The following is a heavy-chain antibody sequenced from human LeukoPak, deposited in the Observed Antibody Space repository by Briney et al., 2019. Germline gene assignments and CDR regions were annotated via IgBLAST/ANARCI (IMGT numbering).Heavy chain of an antibody. J-gene: IGHJ4*02. D-gene: IGHD2-15*01. CDR3: AGYCSGGSCYSHW. CDR1: GGTFSSYA. CDR2: IIPILGIA. V-gene: IGHV1-69*04. Sequence: ASVKVSCKASGGTFSSYAISWVRQAPGQGLEWMGRIIPILGIANYAQKFQGRVTITADKSTSTAYMELSSLRSEDTAVYYCAGYCSGGSCYSHWWGQGTLVTVSS.